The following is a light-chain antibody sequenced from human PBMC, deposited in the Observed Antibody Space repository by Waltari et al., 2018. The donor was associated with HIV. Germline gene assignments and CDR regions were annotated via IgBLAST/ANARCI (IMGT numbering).Light chain of an antibody. Sequence: QTVVTQEPSFSVSPGGTVTLTCGLCSGSVSNNSYPSWYQQTPGQAPRTLIYSTNTRSSGVPDRFSGSILGNKAALTITGAQADDESDYYCVLYMGSGVWVFGGGTKLTVL. J-gene: IGLJ3*02. V-gene: IGLV8-61*01. CDR3: VLYMGSGVWV. CDR1: SGSVSNNSY. CDR2: STN.